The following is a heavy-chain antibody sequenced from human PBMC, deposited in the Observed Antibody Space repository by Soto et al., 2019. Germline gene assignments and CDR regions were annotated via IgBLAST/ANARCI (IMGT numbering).Heavy chain of an antibody. CDR3: AMSGWSGSDWYFDL. V-gene: IGHV3-23*01. CDR1: GFTFSSYA. J-gene: IGHJ2*01. Sequence: GGSLRLSCAASGFTFSSYAMSWVRQAPGKGLEWVSAISGSGGSIYYAESVKGRFTISRDNSKNTLYLLMNSLGAEDTAVYYCAMSGWSGSDWYFDLWGRGTLVTVSS. D-gene: IGHD3-3*01. CDR2: ISGSGGSI.